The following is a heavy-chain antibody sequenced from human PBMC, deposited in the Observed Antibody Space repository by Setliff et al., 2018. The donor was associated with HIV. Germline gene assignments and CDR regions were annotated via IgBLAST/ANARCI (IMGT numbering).Heavy chain of an antibody. J-gene: IGHJ4*02. D-gene: IGHD3-10*01. Sequence: PGGSLRLSCAASGFIFNDYWMAWVRQAPGKGLEWVAHINRDGDQKNYVNSVKGRFTISRDNAKNSLYLQLNSLRVDDTALYYCARTSAGGQENDCWGQGTLVTVSS. CDR3: ARTSAGGQENDC. CDR2: INRDGDQK. CDR1: GFIFNDYW. V-gene: IGHV3-7*03.